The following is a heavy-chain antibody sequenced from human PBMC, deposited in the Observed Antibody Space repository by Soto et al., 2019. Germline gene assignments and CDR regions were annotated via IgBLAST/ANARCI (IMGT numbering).Heavy chain of an antibody. Sequence: QVQLQESGPGLVKPSQTLSLTCTVSGGSISSSGYFWSWIRQPPGKGLEWIGYFDYSGNTYYNPYLKSRVTISLDTSKNQFSLRLSSVTAADTAVYHCARGDCSSSSCYYFDYWGQGTLVTVSS. CDR2: FDYSGNT. CDR3: ARGDCSSSSCYYFDY. D-gene: IGHD2-2*01. J-gene: IGHJ4*02. CDR1: GGSISSSGYF. V-gene: IGHV4-30-4*01.